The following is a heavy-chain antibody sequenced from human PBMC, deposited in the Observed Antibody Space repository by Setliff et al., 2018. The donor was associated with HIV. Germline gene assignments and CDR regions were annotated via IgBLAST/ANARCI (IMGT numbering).Heavy chain of an antibody. Sequence: SETLSLTCTVSGGSISSYYWSWIRQPPGKGLEWIGNIHSSGSTNYNPSLKSRVTISVDTSKNQFSLKLTSVTAADTAIYYCARESDYYHFDYWGHGTLVTVSS. CDR1: GGSISSYY. D-gene: IGHD3-9*01. CDR2: IHSSGST. CDR3: ARESDYYHFDY. J-gene: IGHJ4*01. V-gene: IGHV4-59*12.